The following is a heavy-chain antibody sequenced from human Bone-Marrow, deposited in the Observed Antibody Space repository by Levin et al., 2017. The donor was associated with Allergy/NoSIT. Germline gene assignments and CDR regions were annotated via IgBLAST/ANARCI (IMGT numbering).Heavy chain of an antibody. CDR1: GFTFSSYN. V-gene: IGHV3-48*01. CDR3: ARLVGASDSRAFDW. J-gene: IGHJ4*02. D-gene: IGHD4/OR15-4a*01. Sequence: RTGGSLRLSCAASGFTFSSYNMNWVRQAPGKGLEWLSYISGESSAIFYADSVKGRFTVSRDNAKNSLYLQMTGLRAEDTAVYYCARLVGASDSRAFDWWGQGTLVSVSS. CDR2: ISGESSAI.